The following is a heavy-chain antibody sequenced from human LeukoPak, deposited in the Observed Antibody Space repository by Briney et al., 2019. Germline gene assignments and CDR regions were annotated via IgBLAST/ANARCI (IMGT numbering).Heavy chain of an antibody. CDR2: INSDGSIT. CDR3: ARVGAWGFEAFDI. D-gene: IGHD1-26*01. J-gene: IGHJ3*02. Sequence: GRSLRLSCAASGFTFRSYWMHWVRQAPRMGLVWVSHINSDGSITRYAYSVKGGFAISRDNAKNRLYLQLNRLRAEDTAVYYCARVGAWGFEAFDIWGQGTMVTVSS. CDR1: GFTFRSYW. V-gene: IGHV3-74*01.